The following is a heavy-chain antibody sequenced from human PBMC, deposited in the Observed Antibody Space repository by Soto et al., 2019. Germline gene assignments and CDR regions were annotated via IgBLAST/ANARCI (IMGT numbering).Heavy chain of an antibody. D-gene: IGHD6-13*01. V-gene: IGHV1-18*01. Sequence: EASLKVSCKASGYTFTSYGICWVRQAPGQGLEWMGWISAYNGNTNYAQKLQGRVTMTTDTSTSTAYMELRSLRSDDTAVYYCARDQGYSSSWYRAFDIWGQGTMVTVSS. CDR3: ARDQGYSSSWYRAFDI. J-gene: IGHJ3*02. CDR2: ISAYNGNT. CDR1: GYTFTSYG.